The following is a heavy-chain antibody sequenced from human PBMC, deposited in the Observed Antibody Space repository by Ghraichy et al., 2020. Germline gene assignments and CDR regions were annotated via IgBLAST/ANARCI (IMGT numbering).Heavy chain of an antibody. V-gene: IGHV4-59*01. D-gene: IGHD6-19*01. CDR3: ARYEGALAGNYYYYYGMDV. CDR2: IYYSGST. Sequence: SETLSLTCTVSGGSISSYYWSWIRQPPGKGLEWIGYIYYSGSTNYNPSLKSRVTISVDTSKNQFSLKLSSVTAADTAVYYCARYEGALAGNYYYYYGMDVWGQGTTVTVSS. J-gene: IGHJ6*02. CDR1: GGSISSYY.